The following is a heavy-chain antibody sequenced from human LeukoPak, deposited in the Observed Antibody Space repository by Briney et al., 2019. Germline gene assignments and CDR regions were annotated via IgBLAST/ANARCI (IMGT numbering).Heavy chain of an antibody. J-gene: IGHJ6*02. V-gene: IGHV3-48*01. CDR2: INSINAV. Sequence: GGSLRLSCAASGFMFDTYIMTWVRQAPGKGLEWISYINSINAVYYTDSVQGRFNISRDNAKNSLYLQMNSLRAEDTAVYYCASLRYFDWWPGPTDYGMDVWGQGTTVTVSS. CDR1: GFMFDTYI. D-gene: IGHD3-9*01. CDR3: ASLRYFDWWPGPTDYGMDV.